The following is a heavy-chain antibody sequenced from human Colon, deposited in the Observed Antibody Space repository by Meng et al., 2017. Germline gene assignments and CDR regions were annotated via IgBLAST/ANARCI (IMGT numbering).Heavy chain of an antibody. V-gene: IGHV1-69*01. CDR3: TRGLATIPHFDY. Sequence: QGELVESGGEVEKPGSAVKVPCKTSGGSFNTNGINWVRQAPKQGLEWMGGIIPMFPKTNYAQKFEGRLTITADESTSTAYMELSSLRSEDTAVYYCTRGLATIPHFDYWGQGTLVTVSS. CDR1: GGSFNTNG. J-gene: IGHJ4*02. CDR2: IIPMFPKT. D-gene: IGHD5-24*01.